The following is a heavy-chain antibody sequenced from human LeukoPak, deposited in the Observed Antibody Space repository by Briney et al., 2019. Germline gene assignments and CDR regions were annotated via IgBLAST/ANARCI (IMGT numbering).Heavy chain of an antibody. Sequence: GGSLRLSCAASDFTFSDYWMNWVRQAPGKGLEWVAKIKEDGSEQSYVDSVKGRFTIFRDNPKKSLFLQMNSLRAEDTAVYYCAKDQGYSSAWYSRDGFDMWGQGTMVTVSS. CDR3: AKDQGYSSAWYSRDGFDM. CDR1: DFTFSDYW. D-gene: IGHD6-19*01. J-gene: IGHJ3*02. V-gene: IGHV3-7*03. CDR2: IKEDGSEQ.